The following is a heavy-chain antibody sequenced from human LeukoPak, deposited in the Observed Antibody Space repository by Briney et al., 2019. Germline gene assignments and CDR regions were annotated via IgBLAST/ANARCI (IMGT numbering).Heavy chain of an antibody. J-gene: IGHJ6*02. D-gene: IGHD2-15*01. CDR2: ISTSSSYI. Sequence: GGSLRLSCAASGFTFSSYGMNWVRQAPGKGLEWVSFISTSSSYIYFADSVKGRVTISRDNAKNSLYLQMNSLRAEDTAVYYCARPLGGTYGMDVWGQGTTVTVSS. CDR1: GFTFSSYG. V-gene: IGHV3-21*01. CDR3: ARPLGGTYGMDV.